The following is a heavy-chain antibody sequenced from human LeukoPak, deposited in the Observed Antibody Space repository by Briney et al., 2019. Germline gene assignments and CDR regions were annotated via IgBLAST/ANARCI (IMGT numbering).Heavy chain of an antibody. J-gene: IGHJ4*02. D-gene: IGHD5-24*01. CDR2: ISTYDGDT. CDR1: GYSFKIYA. Sequence: ASVKVSCKASGYSFKIYAIGWVRQAPGQGLEWMGWISTYDGDTNYAQKVQGRVTMTTDTFTSTAYMELRSLRSDDTAVYYCVRDLGPRGIISPQGYWGQGTLVTVSS. V-gene: IGHV1-18*01. CDR3: VRDLGPRGIISPQGY.